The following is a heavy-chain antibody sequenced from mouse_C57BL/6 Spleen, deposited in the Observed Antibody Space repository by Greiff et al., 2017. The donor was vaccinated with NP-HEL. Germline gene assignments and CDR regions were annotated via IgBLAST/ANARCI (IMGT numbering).Heavy chain of an antibody. CDR1: GYPFTSYW. CDR3: ARSVDSSGYVGAY. D-gene: IGHD3-2*02. CDR2: ILLNSGST. V-gene: IGHV1-64*01. Sequence: QVQLQQPGAELVKPGASVKLSCKASGYPFTSYWMNWVKQRPGQGLEWIGMILLNSGSTNSNEKFKSKAKLTVDKSSSTASMQLSSLTSEDSAVYYCARSVDSSGYVGAYWGQGTLVTVAA. J-gene: IGHJ3*01.